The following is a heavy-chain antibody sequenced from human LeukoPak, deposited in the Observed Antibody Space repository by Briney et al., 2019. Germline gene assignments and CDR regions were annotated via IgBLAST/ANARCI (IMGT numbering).Heavy chain of an antibody. V-gene: IGHV1-69*05. CDR1: RGTFSSYA. CDR2: IIPIFGTA. CDR3: ARDRGGYCSSTSCYYDAFDI. Sequence: SVKVSCKASRGTFSSYAISWVRQAPGQGLEWMGGIIPIFGTANYAQKFQGRVTITTDESTSTAYMELSSLRSEDTAVYYCARDRGGYCSSTSCYYDAFDIWGQGTMVTVST. J-gene: IGHJ3*02. D-gene: IGHD2-2*01.